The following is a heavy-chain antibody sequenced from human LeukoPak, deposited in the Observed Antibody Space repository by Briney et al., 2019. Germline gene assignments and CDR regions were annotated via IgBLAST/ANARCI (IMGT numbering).Heavy chain of an antibody. J-gene: IGHJ4*02. CDR1: GGSISSYY. D-gene: IGHD2-15*01. CDR3: ASLHCSGGSCAASY. Sequence: SETLSLTCTVSGGSISSYYWSWIRQPPGKGLEWIGYIYYSGSTNYNPSLKSRVTISVDTSKNQFSLKLSSVTAADTAVYYRASLHCSGGSCAASYWGQGTLVTVSS. CDR2: IYYSGST. V-gene: IGHV4-59*08.